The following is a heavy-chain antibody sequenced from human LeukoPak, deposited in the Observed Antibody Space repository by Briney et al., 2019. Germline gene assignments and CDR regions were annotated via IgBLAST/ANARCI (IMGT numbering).Heavy chain of an antibody. CDR1: GGSISSYY. Sequence: SETLSPNRTVSGGSISSYYWGWIRQPPGKGLEWVGDIYYSGSTNYNPSLKSRVTISVDTSKNQFSLKLSSVTAADTAVYYCARRIVVPAAIGYYYYYMDVWGKGTTVTVSS. V-gene: IGHV4-59*01. J-gene: IGHJ6*03. CDR3: ARRIVVPAAIGYYYYYMDV. D-gene: IGHD2-2*01. CDR2: IYYSGST.